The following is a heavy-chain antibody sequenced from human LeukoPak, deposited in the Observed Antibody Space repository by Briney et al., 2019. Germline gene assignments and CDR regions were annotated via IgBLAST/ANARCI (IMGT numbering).Heavy chain of an antibody. CDR1: GFTSSSCS. J-gene: IGHJ4*02. D-gene: IGHD3-10*01. CDR2: INSSSSTI. Sequence: GGSLRLSCVASGFTSSSCSMNWVRQAPGKGLEWISCINSSSSTIYYADSVKGRFTVSRDNAKNSLYLQMNSLRAEDTAVYYCASPVLLIRGVTVDYWGQGTLVTVSS. V-gene: IGHV3-48*04. CDR3: ASPVLLIRGVTVDY.